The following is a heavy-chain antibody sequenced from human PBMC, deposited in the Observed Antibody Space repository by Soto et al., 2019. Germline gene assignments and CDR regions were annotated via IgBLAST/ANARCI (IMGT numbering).Heavy chain of an antibody. D-gene: IGHD6-13*01. CDR2: IWYDGSNK. V-gene: IGHV3-33*01. Sequence: QVQLVESGGGVVQPGRSLRLYCAASGFTFSSYGMHWVRQAPGKGLEWVAVIWYDGSNKYYADSVKGRFTISRDNSKNTLYLQMNSLRAEDTAVYYCARDYRVSSSWYLDYWGQGTLVTVSS. CDR3: ARDYRVSSSWYLDY. J-gene: IGHJ4*02. CDR1: GFTFSSYG.